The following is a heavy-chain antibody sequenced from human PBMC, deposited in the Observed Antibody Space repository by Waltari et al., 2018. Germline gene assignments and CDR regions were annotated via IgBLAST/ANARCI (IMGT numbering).Heavy chain of an antibody. J-gene: IGHJ3*02. CDR3: ARATTYAFDI. Sequence: EVQLVESGGGLVQPGGSLRLSCAASGFTFSSYWMHWVRQAPGKGLVWVSRINSDGSSTSYADSVKGRFTISRDNAKNSLYLQMNSLRAGDTAMYYCARATTYAFDIWGQGTMVTVSS. V-gene: IGHV3-74*01. CDR2: INSDGSST. CDR1: GFTFSSYW.